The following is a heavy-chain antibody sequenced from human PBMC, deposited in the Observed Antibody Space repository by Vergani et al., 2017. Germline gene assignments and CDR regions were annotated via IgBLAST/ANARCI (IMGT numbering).Heavy chain of an antibody. J-gene: IGHJ6*02. CDR3: ARARNTMVRGVISNYGMDV. V-gene: IGHV4-61*02. D-gene: IGHD3-10*01. CDR2: IYTSGST. CDR1: GGSISSGSYY. Sequence: QVQLQELGPGLVKPSQTLSLTFTVSGGSISSGSYYWSWIRQPAGKGLEWIWRIYTSGSTNYNPSLKSRVTISVDPSKNQFSLKLRSVAAADTAVYYCARARNTMVRGVISNYGMDVWGQGTTVTVSS.